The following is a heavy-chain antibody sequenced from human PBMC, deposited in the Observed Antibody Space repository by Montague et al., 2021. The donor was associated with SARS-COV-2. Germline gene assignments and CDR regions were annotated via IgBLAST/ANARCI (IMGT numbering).Heavy chain of an antibody. CDR2: INYSGKT. J-gene: IGHJ4*02. V-gene: IGHV4-39*07. CDR1: GGSISSGTYY. D-gene: IGHD1-1*01. Sequence: ETLSLTCTVSGGSISSGTYYWCWVRQPPGKVLEWFGTINYSGKTYYKPSLKSRVTMSIDTSKNQFSLKLTSVTAADTAVYYCARGAPGYWGQGALVTVSS. CDR3: ARGAPGY.